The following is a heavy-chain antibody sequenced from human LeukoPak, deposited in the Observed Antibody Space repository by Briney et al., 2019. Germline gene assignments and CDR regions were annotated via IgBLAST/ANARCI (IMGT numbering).Heavy chain of an antibody. CDR2: ISSDGNIK. CDR3: ARDRGFQFDY. J-gene: IGHJ4*02. Sequence: PGGSLRLSCAASGFTFSRYGMHWVRQAPGKGPEWAAVISSDGNIKYYIDSVKGRFTISRDNAKNTLYLQMNSLRAEDTAVYYCARDRGFQFDYWGQGTLVTVSS. CDR1: GFTFSRYG. V-gene: IGHV3-30*03.